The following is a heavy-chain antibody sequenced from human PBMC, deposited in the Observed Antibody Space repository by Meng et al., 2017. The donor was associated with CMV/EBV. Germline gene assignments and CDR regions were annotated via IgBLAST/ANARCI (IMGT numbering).Heavy chain of an antibody. V-gene: IGHV4-4*07. J-gene: IGHJ5*02. CDR2: IYTSGST. CDR3: ARDLMNCSSTSCANWFDP. Sequence: VRLQESATELVTPSYTLSLTCTGSCGSISSSYWSWIRQPAGKGLEWIGRIYTSGSTNYNPSLKSRVTMSVDTSKNQFSLKLSSVTAADTAVYYCARDLMNCSSTSCANWFDPWGQGTLVTVSS. CDR1: CGSISSSY. D-gene: IGHD2-2*01.